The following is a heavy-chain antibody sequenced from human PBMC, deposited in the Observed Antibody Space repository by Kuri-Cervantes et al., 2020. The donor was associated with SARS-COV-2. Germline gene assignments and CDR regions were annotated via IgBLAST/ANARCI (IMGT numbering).Heavy chain of an antibody. CDR1: GFTFDDYA. Sequence: GGSLRLSCAASGFTFDDYAMHWVRQAPGKGLEWVSGISWNSGSIGYADSVKGRFTISRDNAKNSLYLQMNSLRAEDTALYYCAKDIDTASVVVPAAINFDYWGQGTLVTVPQ. CDR3: AKDIDTASVVVPAAINFDY. CDR2: ISWNSGSI. J-gene: IGHJ4*02. D-gene: IGHD2-2*02. V-gene: IGHV3-9*01.